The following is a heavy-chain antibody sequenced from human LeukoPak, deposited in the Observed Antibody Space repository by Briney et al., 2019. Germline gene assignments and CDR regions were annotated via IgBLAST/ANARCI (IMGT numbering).Heavy chain of an antibody. CDR2: ISAYNGNT. CDR3: ARDQDYYDSSGYYPPDAFDI. CDR1: GYTFTSYG. D-gene: IGHD3-22*01. V-gene: IGHV1-18*01. J-gene: IGHJ3*02. Sequence: ASAKVSCKASGYTFTSYGISWVRQAPGQGLEWMGWISAYNGNTNYAQKLQGRVTMTTDTSTSTAYMELRSLRSDDTAVYYCARDQDYYDSSGYYPPDAFDIWGQGTMVTVSS.